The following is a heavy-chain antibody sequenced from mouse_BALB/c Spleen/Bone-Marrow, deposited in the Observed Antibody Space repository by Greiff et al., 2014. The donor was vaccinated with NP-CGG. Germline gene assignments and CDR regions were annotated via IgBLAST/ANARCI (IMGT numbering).Heavy chain of an antibody. CDR3: ARCLTGTSAMDY. Sequence: VLLVESGAELVGPGTSVKVSCKASGYAFTNYLIDWVKQRPGQGLEWIGVINPGSGGTNYNEKFKAKATLTADKSSSTAYMQLSSLTSDDSAVYFCARCLTGTSAMDYWGQGTSVTVSS. J-gene: IGHJ4*01. CDR1: GYAFTNYL. D-gene: IGHD4-1*01. CDR2: INPGSGGT. V-gene: IGHV1-54*01.